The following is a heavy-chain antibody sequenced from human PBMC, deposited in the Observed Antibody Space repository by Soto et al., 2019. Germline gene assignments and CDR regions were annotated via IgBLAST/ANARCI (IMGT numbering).Heavy chain of an antibody. J-gene: IGHJ1*01. Sequence: GASVKVSCKASGCTFTSYGISWVRQAPGQGLEWMGWISAYNGNTNYAQKLQGRVTMTTDTSTSTAYMELSSLRSEDTAVYYCSLARSGWYLEYFPHWSQGTPVPVSS. D-gene: IGHD6-13*01. CDR3: SLARSGWYLEYFPH. V-gene: IGHV1-18*01. CDR2: ISAYNGNT. CDR1: GCTFTSYG.